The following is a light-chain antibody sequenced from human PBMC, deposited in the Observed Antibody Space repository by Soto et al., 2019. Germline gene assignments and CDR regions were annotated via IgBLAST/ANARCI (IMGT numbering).Light chain of an antibody. CDR2: GAS. CDR1: QSVTSNY. J-gene: IGKJ5*01. CDR3: QHYVSPPIT. V-gene: IGKV3-20*01. Sequence: EVMLSQSPCTLSLYTGERATLSCRASQSVTSNYLAWYQQKPGQAPRLLVYGASSRATGISDRFSGSGSGTDFTLTISRLEPEDFAVYYCQHYVSPPITFGQGTRPAIK.